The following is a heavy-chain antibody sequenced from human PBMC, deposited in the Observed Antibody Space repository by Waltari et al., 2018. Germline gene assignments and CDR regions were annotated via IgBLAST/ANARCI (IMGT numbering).Heavy chain of an antibody. D-gene: IGHD6-19*01. Sequence: QVQLVQSGAEVKKSGASVTVSCKASGYTFSGYYMHWVRQAPGQGLEWMGWMKPNSGGKNNGQKVQGRVTMTRDTSISTAYMELSRLRSDDTAVYYCARAPGRGSGWPGGYWGQGTLVTVSS. CDR2: MKPNSGGK. CDR3: ARAPGRGSGWPGGY. J-gene: IGHJ4*02. V-gene: IGHV1-2*02. CDR1: GYTFSGYY.